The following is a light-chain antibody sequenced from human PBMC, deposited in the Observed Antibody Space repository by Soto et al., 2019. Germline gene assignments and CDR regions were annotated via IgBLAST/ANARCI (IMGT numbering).Light chain of an antibody. CDR2: GES. Sequence: EIVLTQSPGTLSLSPGERATLSCRASQSVSSSYFAWFQQKPGQAPRLLIYGESSRATGIPERFRGSGSGTDFTLTISRLEPEDFAVYYCHPYGTSPPYTFGQGTKLEIK. CDR1: QSVSSSY. J-gene: IGKJ2*01. CDR3: HPYGTSPPYT. V-gene: IGKV3-20*01.